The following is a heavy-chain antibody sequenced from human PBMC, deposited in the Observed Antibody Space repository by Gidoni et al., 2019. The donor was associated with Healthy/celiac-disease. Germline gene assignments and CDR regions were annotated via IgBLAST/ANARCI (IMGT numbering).Heavy chain of an antibody. V-gene: IGHV2-70*15. CDR2: IDWDDDK. CDR3: ARSYYYYDSSGYYYGIDY. CDR1: GFSLSTSGMC. Sequence: QVTLRESGPALVKPTQTLTLTCTFSGFSLSTSGMCVSWIRQPPGKALEWLARIDWDDDKYYSTSLKTRLTISKDTSKNQVVLTMTNMDPVDTATYYCARSYYYYDSSGYYYGIDYWGQGTLVTVSS. J-gene: IGHJ4*02. D-gene: IGHD3-22*01.